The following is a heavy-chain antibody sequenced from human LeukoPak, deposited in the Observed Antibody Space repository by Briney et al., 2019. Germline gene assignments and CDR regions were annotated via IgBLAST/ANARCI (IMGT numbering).Heavy chain of an antibody. Sequence: GGSLRLSCAASGFTFSTYGMHRVRQAPGQGLVWVAVIWYDGSNKYYADSVKGRFTISRDNSKNTLYLQMNSLKADDTAVYYCARGAPNHCSSTSCYRSYYYYYMDVWGKGTTVTVSS. J-gene: IGHJ6*03. V-gene: IGHV3-33*01. CDR3: ARGAPNHCSSTSCYRSYYYYYMDV. CDR1: GFTFSTYG. D-gene: IGHD2-2*02. CDR2: IWYDGSNK.